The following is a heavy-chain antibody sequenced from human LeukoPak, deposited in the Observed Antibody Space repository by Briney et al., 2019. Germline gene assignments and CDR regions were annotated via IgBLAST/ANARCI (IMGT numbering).Heavy chain of an antibody. Sequence: GGSLRLSCAASGFTFSSYAMHWVRQAPGKGLEWVAVISYDGSNKYYADSVKGRFTISRDNSKNTLYLQMNSLRAEDTAVYYCAKDPGVRYYFDYWGQGTLVTVS. CDR3: AKDPGVRYYFDY. V-gene: IGHV3-30-3*01. D-gene: IGHD2-8*01. J-gene: IGHJ4*02. CDR2: ISYDGSNK. CDR1: GFTFSSYA.